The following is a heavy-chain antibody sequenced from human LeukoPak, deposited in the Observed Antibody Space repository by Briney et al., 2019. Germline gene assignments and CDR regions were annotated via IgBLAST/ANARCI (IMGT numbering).Heavy chain of an antibody. D-gene: IGHD3-3*01. CDR3: VRRGTTIFGVVTDTQDY. CDR1: GYTFTSYG. CDR2: ISAYNGNT. J-gene: IGHJ4*02. Sequence: ASVKVSCKASGYTFTSYGTSWVRQAPGQGLEWMGWISAYNGNTNYAQKLQGRVTITRDTSISTAYMELSSLRFEDTAVYYCVRRGTTIFGVVTDTQDYWGQGTLVTVSS. V-gene: IGHV1-18*01.